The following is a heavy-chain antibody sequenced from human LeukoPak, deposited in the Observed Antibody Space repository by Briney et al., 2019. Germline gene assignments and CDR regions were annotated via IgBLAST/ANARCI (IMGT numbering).Heavy chain of an antibody. V-gene: IGHV6-1*01. CDR1: GESVSSNGAY. CDR2: TYYRSKWYY. D-gene: IGHD5-24*01. CDR3: VRGNYNFDY. Sequence: SQTLSLTCAISGESVSSNGAYWNWIRQSPSRGLEWLGRTYYRSKWYYEYALSVQSRIIVAPDTSKNQFSRQLNSVTPEDTAVYYCVRGNYNFDYWGQGSLVTVSS. J-gene: IGHJ4*02.